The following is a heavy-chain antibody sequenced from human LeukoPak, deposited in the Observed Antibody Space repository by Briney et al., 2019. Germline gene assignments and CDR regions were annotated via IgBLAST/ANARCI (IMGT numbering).Heavy chain of an antibody. CDR3: ARAVGRAAKIIDY. D-gene: IGHD2-15*01. Sequence: ASVTVSCMASGYTFTSYGISWVRQAPGQGDEWMGCISAYNGNTSYAQKLQGRVTITTDTSTSTAYMELRSLRSDDTAVYYCARAVGRAAKIIDYWGQGTLVTVSS. V-gene: IGHV1-18*01. CDR2: ISAYNGNT. J-gene: IGHJ4*02. CDR1: GYTFTSYG.